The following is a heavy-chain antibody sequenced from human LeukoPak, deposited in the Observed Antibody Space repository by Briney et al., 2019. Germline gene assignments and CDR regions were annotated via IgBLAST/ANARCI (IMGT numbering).Heavy chain of an antibody. J-gene: IGHJ4*02. Sequence: SETLSLTSAVYGGSFSGYYWSWIRQPPGMGLEWIGESNHSGSTNYNPSLKSRVTISVDTSKNQFSLKLSSVTAADTAVYYCARSFREVGATTAAALLDYWGQGTLVTVSS. CDR2: SNHSGST. CDR1: GGSFSGYY. D-gene: IGHD1-26*01. CDR3: ARSFREVGATTAAALLDY. V-gene: IGHV4-34*01.